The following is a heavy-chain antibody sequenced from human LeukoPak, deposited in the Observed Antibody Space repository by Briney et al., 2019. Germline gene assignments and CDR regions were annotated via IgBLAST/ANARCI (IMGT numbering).Heavy chain of an antibody. CDR1: GGSISSYY. D-gene: IGHD2-2*01. CDR3: ARTLGYCSSTSCAGRYYYYGMDV. Sequence: SETLSLTCTVSGGSISSYYWSWIRQPPGKGLGWIGYIYYSGSTNYNPSLKSRVTISVDTSKNQFSLKLSSVTAADTAVYYCARTLGYCSSTSCAGRYYYYGMDVWGQGTTVTVSS. CDR2: IYYSGST. J-gene: IGHJ6*02. V-gene: IGHV4-59*08.